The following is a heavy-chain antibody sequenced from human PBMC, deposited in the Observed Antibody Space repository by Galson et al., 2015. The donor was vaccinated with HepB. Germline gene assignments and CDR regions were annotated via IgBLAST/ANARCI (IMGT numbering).Heavy chain of an antibody. CDR3: ARSGRFGIAAADHGLY. J-gene: IGHJ4*02. D-gene: IGHD6-13*01. V-gene: IGHV1-3*01. CDR1: GYTFTMYA. CDR2: INVGNGNT. Sequence: SVKVSCKASGYTFTMYAMHWVRQAPGQRPEWMGRINVGNGNTQYSQKFQGRVTITRDTSASTAYMELGSLKSEDTAVYYCARSGRFGIAAADHGLYWGQGTLVTVSS.